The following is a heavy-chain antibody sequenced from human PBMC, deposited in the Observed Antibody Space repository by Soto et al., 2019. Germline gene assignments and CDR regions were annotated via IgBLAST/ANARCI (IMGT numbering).Heavy chain of an antibody. J-gene: IGHJ4*02. D-gene: IGHD3-22*01. CDR3: AIRASYYDSSGYFDY. V-gene: IGHV3-30*03. CDR2: ISYDGSNK. Sequence: PGGSLRLSCAASGLTFSSYGMHWVRQAPGKGLEWVAVISYDGSNKYYADSVKGRFTISRDNAKNTLYLQMNSLRAEDTAVYYCAIRASYYDSSGYFDYWGQGTLVTVSS. CDR1: GLTFSSYG.